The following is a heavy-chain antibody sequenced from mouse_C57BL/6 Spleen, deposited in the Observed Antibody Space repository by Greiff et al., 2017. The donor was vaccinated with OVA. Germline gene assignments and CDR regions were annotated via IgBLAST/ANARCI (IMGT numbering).Heavy chain of an antibody. V-gene: IGHV5-6*01. CDR3: ARHEVGRKDYYAMDY. CDR1: GFTFSSYG. D-gene: IGHD4-1*01. J-gene: IGHJ4*01. CDR2: ISSGGSYT. Sequence: EVQGVESGGDLVKPGGSLKLSCAASGFTFSSYGMSWVRQTPDKRLEWVATISSGGSYTYYPDSVKGRFTISRDNAKNTLYLQMSSLKSEDTAMYYCARHEVGRKDYYAMDYWGQGTSVTVSS.